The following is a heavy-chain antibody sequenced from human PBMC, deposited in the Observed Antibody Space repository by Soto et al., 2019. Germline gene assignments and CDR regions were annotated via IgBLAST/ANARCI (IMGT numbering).Heavy chain of an antibody. J-gene: IGHJ6*02. CDR1: GFTFSDYY. D-gene: IGHD3-3*01. Sequence: AGSLRLSCAASGFTFSDYYMSWIRQAPGKGLEWGSYISSSSSYTNYADSVKGRFTISRDNAKNSLYLQMNSLRAEDTAVYYCARDKNSIFGVVMPDYYYGMDVWGQGTTVTVS. CDR3: ARDKNSIFGVVMPDYYYGMDV. V-gene: IGHV3-11*06. CDR2: ISSSSSYT.